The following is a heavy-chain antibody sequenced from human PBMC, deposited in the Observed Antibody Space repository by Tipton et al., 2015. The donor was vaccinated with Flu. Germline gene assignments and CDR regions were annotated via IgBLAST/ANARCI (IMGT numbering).Heavy chain of an antibody. CDR3: ARAGNNYYGMDV. J-gene: IGHJ6*02. D-gene: IGHD1/OR15-1a*01. V-gene: IGHV3-30*04. CDR2: ISNDGSNK. Sequence: SLRLSCAASGFTFSGYAMYWVRQARGEGLEWVALISNDGSNKKYADFMEGRFTISRDNSKNTLYLQMNSLRAEDTAVYYCARAGNNYYGMDVWGQGTTVTVPS. CDR1: GFTFSGYA.